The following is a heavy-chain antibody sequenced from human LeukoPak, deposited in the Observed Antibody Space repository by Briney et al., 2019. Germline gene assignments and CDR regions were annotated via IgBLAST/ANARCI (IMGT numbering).Heavy chain of an antibody. Sequence: SETLSLTCTVSGVSIGSYFWRWIRQPPGKGLEWIGYIDNRGSTNYNLSLKSRFTISVDTSKNQFSLKLNSVTAADTAVYYCARGGSYTPYWGQGTLVTVSS. CDR2: IDNRGST. CDR3: ARGGSYTPY. V-gene: IGHV4-59*08. D-gene: IGHD1-26*01. CDR1: GVSIGSYF. J-gene: IGHJ4*02.